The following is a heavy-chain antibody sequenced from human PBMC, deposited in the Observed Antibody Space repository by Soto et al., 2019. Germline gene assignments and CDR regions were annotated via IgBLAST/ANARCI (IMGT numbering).Heavy chain of an antibody. CDR2: ICWDDGK. CDR1: GFSLSTSGVG. D-gene: IGHD2-2*01. J-gene: IGHJ3*02. V-gene: IGHV2-5*02. CDR3: ARVIVVVPAARAYAFDI. Sequence: QITLKESGPTLVKPTQTLTLTCTFSGFSLSTSGVGVGWIRQHPGKALDWLALICWDDGKRYSPSLKSRLIITKDTSKTQVVLTITTVYPVDTATYYCARVIVVVPAARAYAFDIWGQGTMVTVSS.